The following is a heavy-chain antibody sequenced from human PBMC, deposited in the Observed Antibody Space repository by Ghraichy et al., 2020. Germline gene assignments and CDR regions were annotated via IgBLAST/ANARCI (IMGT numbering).Heavy chain of an antibody. D-gene: IGHD1-26*01. CDR2: IYSGGST. Sequence: RGSLRLSCAASGFTVSSNYMSWVRQAPGKGLEWVSVIYSGGSTYYADSVKGRFTISRDNSKNTLYLQMNSLRAEDTAVYYCARVPAVSGSYHDYWGQGTLVTVSS. J-gene: IGHJ4*02. CDR1: GFTVSSNY. CDR3: ARVPAVSGSYHDY. V-gene: IGHV3-53*01.